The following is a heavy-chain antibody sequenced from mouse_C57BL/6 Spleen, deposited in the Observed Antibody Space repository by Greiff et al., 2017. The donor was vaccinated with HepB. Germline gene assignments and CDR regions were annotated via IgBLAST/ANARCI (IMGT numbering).Heavy chain of an antibody. D-gene: IGHD1-1*01. V-gene: IGHV1-26*01. J-gene: IGHJ4*01. CDR1: GYTFTDYY. CDR3: AGSSYELDYAMDY. CDR2: INPNNGGT. Sequence: EVQLQQSGPELVKPGASVKISCKASGYTFTDYYMNWVKQSHGKSLEWIGDINPNNGGTSYNQKFKGKATLTVDKSSSTAYMELRSLTSEDSAVYYGAGSSYELDYAMDYWGQGTSVTVSS.